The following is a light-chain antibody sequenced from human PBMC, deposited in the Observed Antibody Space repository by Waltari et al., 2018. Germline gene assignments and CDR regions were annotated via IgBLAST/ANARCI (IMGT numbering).Light chain of an antibody. CDR2: WAS. V-gene: IGKV4-1*01. J-gene: IGKJ4*01. CDR3: QQYYTTPLT. Sequence: DIVMTQSPDSLAVSLGERATSNCKSSQSILYRSNNENYLAWYQQKPGQPPKLLIYWASTRESGVPDRFSGGGSGTDFTLTISSLQAEDVAIYYCQQYYTTPLTFGGGTKVEIK. CDR1: QSILYRSNNENY.